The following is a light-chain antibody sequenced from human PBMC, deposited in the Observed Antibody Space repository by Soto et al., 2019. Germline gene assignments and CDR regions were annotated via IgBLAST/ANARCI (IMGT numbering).Light chain of an antibody. CDR3: QQYNSYS. V-gene: IGKV1-5*03. Sequence: DIQMTQSPSTLSASVGDRVTITCRASQSIGTWLSWYQQKPGKAPKVLIYKASNLQSGVSSRFSGSGSGTEFTLTISSLQPDDFATYYCQQYNSYSFGQGTKVDIK. CDR2: KAS. J-gene: IGKJ1*01. CDR1: QSIGTW.